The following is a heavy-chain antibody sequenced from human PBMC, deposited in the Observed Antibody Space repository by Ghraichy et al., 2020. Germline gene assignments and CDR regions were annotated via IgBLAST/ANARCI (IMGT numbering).Heavy chain of an antibody. D-gene: IGHD2-21*02. CDR2: IKHDGSEK. J-gene: IGHJ3*02. CDR3: ARDLWVTAPAI. Sequence: GESLNISCAASGFTFGRYWMTWVRQAPGKGLECVANIKHDGSEKYYVDSVKGRFTISRDNAKNSLYLQMNSLRAEDTAVYYCARDLWVTAPAIWGQGTMVTVSS. V-gene: IGHV3-7*01. CDR1: GFTFGRYW.